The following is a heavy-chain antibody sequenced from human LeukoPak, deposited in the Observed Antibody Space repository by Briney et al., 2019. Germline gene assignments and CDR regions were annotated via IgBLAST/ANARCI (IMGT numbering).Heavy chain of an antibody. Sequence: SETLSLTCAVYGGSFSDYYWSWIRQPPGKGLEWIGEINHSGSTNYNPSLKSRVTISVDTSKNQFSLKLSSVTAADTAVYYCARQVSTWFDPWGQGTLVTVSS. CDR2: INHSGST. J-gene: IGHJ5*02. D-gene: IGHD5/OR15-5a*01. CDR3: ARQVSTWFDP. CDR1: GGSFSDYY. V-gene: IGHV4-34*01.